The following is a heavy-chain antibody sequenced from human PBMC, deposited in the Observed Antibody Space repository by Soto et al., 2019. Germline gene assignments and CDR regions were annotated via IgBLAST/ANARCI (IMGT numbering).Heavy chain of an antibody. CDR2: INPDGGAK. D-gene: IGHD3-10*01. CDR3: AKAFYNGNSDFGY. CDR1: GFSFSNYW. V-gene: IGHV3-7*05. Sequence: EVHLVESGGGLVQPGGSLRLSCAASGFSFSNYWMTWVRQAPGKGLEWVANINPDGGAKYYVESVKGRFSISRDNAKNSLYLQMSNLRAEDTAVYYCAKAFYNGNSDFGYWGQGTLVTVSP. J-gene: IGHJ4*02.